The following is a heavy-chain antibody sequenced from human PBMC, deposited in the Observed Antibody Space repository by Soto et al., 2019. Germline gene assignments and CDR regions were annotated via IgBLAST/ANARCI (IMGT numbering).Heavy chain of an antibody. CDR3: ARGSTIVRGASSWFDP. D-gene: IGHD3-10*01. Sequence: QVQLVQSGAEVKKPGSSVKVSCKASGGTFSRYTINWVRQAPGQGLEWMGRIIPIAAIANYTQKFQGRVTITVDKFSTTAYMELSSLRSDDTAVYYCARGSTIVRGASSWFDPWGQGTLVTVSS. J-gene: IGHJ5*02. CDR1: GGTFSRYT. CDR2: IIPIAAIA. V-gene: IGHV1-69*02.